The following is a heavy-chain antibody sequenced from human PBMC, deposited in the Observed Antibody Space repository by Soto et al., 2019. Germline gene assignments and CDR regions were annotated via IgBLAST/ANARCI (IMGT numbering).Heavy chain of an antibody. V-gene: IGHV4-34*01. CDR2: INHSGST. Sequence: QVQLQQWGAGLLKPSETLSLTCAVYCGSFSGYYWSWIRQPPGKGLEWIGEINHSGSTNYNPSLXRXGXKSVDTSKNQFSLKLSSVTAADPAVYYCARTSRFDCWGQGTLVTVSS. J-gene: IGHJ4*02. D-gene: IGHD6-6*01. CDR3: ARTSRFDC. CDR1: CGSFSGYY.